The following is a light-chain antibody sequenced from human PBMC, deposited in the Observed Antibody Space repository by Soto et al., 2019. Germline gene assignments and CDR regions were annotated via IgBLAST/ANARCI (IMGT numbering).Light chain of an antibody. J-gene: IGKJ2*01. Sequence: DIPMTQSPSAMSASVGDRVTITCRASQGINNYLAWFQQKPGNVPKRLIYAASSLQSGVPPRFSGSGSGTEFTLTISSLQPEDFATYYCLQHQSYPFTFGQGTKVEIK. V-gene: IGKV1-17*03. CDR3: LQHQSYPFT. CDR1: QGINNY. CDR2: AAS.